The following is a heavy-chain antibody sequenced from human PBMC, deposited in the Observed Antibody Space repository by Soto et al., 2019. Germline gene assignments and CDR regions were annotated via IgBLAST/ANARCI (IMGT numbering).Heavy chain of an antibody. J-gene: IGHJ4*02. D-gene: IGHD3-10*01. CDR2: INAGNGNT. V-gene: IGHV1-3*01. CDR3: AMVFGSGWYYGY. Sequence: VKVSCKASGYTFTSYAMHWVRQAPGQRLEWMGWINAGNGNTKYSQKFQGRVTITRDTSASTAYMELSSLRSEDTAVYYCAMVFGSGWYYGYWGQGTLVTVSS. CDR1: GYTFTSYA.